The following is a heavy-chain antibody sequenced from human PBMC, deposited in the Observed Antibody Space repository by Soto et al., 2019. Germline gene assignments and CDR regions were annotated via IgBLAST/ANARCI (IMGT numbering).Heavy chain of an antibody. CDR1: GGSFSGYY. V-gene: IGHV4-34*01. Sequence: SETLSLTCAVYGGSFSGYYWTWIRQRPGTGLEWIGEINHSGSTNYNPCLKSRVTISVDTSRKQLSLKLSSVTAADTAVYYCAPLPATSDFDYWGQGTLVTVSS. D-gene: IGHD2-2*01. CDR3: APLPATSDFDY. J-gene: IGHJ4*02. CDR2: INHSGST.